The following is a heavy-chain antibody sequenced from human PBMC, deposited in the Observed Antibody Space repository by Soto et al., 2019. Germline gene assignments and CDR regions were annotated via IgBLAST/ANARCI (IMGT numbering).Heavy chain of an antibody. D-gene: IGHD6-13*01. J-gene: IGHJ4*02. CDR1: GGSIRSYY. Sequence: PSETLSLTCTVSGGSIRSYYWTWIRQPPGKGLEWIGYVSYSGSTNYNPSLKSRVTISVDTSKNQFSLKLNSVAAADTAVYYCARVSNNWYPDYWGQGTLVTVSS. CDR3: ARVSNNWYPDY. CDR2: VSYSGST. V-gene: IGHV4-59*08.